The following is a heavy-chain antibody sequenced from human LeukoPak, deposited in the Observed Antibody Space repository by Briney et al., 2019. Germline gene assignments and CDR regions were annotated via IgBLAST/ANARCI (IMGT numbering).Heavy chain of an antibody. Sequence: GGSLRLSCAASGFTFISYWMHWVRQAPGKGLVWVSRINGYGSSTDFADSVEGRFTISRDNSKNTLYLQMNSLRAEDTAVYYCGRDAPGNTALDYWGQGTLVTVSS. V-gene: IGHV3-74*01. J-gene: IGHJ4*02. D-gene: IGHD5-18*01. CDR3: GRDAPGNTALDY. CDR2: INGYGSST. CDR1: GFTFISYW.